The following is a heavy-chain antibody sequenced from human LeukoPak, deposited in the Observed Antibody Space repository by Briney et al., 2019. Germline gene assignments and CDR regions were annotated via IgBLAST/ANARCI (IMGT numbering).Heavy chain of an antibody. CDR3: ARLPMIVAPRFYYYYGMDV. CDR1: GGSISSYY. Sequence: SETLSLTCTVSGGSISSYYWSWIRQPPGKGLEWIGYIYYSGSTNYNPSLKSRVTISVDTSKNQFSLKLSSVTAADTAVYYCARLPMIVAPRFYYYYGMDVWGQGATVTVSS. J-gene: IGHJ6*02. D-gene: IGHD3-22*01. CDR2: IYYSGST. V-gene: IGHV4-59*08.